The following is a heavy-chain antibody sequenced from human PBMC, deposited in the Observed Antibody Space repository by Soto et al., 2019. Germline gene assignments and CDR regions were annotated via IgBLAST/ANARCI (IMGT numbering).Heavy chain of an antibody. CDR3: ARVSSGSSLYYFDY. Sequence: VSLTCTVSCGSISGYYWIWIRQPPVKGLEWIGYMYSGGNTNYNPSLKSRVTLSVDTSKNQFSLKVSSVTAADTAVYYCARVSSGSSLYYFDYWGQGTLVTVSS. V-gene: IGHV4-59*01. J-gene: IGHJ4*02. CDR1: CGSISGYY. CDR2: MYSGGNT. D-gene: IGHD1-26*01.